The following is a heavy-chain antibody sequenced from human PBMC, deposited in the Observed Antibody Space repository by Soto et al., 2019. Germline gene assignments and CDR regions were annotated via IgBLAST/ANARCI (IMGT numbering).Heavy chain of an antibody. V-gene: IGHV5-51*03. D-gene: IGHD2-15*01. CDR2: IYPGDSET. J-gene: IGHJ4*02. Sequence: EVQMVQSGADVKKPGESLKISCKGSGYTFSNYWIAWVRQSPGIGLEWMGTIYPGDSETRYSPSFQGQVSIAADESISTAYLQWSSLKAEDSAIYYCARAANMVLVGTTTAGLHFDCWGQGNLVTVSS. CDR3: ARAANMVLVGTTTAGLHFDC. CDR1: GYTFSNYW.